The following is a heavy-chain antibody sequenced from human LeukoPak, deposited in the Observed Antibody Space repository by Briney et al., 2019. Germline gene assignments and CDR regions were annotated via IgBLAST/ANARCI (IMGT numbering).Heavy chain of an antibody. V-gene: IGHV5-51*01. CDR1: GYSFTSYW. J-gene: IGHJ5*02. D-gene: IGHD4-17*01. CDR3: ARHGGEMTTVTTTWFDP. CDR2: IYPGDSDT. Sequence: GESLKISCKGSGYSFTSYWIGWVRQMPGKGLEWMGIIYPGDSDTRYSPSFQGQVTISADKSISTAYLQWSSLKASDTAMYYCARHGGEMTTVTTTWFDPWGQGTLVTVSS.